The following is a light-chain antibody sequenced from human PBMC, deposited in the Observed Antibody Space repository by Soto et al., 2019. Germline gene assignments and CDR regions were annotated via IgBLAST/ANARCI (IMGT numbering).Light chain of an antibody. CDR2: EVT. Sequence: QSVLTQPASVSGSPGQSITTSCTGTSSDVGGYNYVSWYQQHPGKAPKLMIYEVTNRPSGVSNRFSGSKSGNTASLTISGLQAEDEADYYCSSYTSRSTRVFGTGTKVTVL. J-gene: IGLJ1*01. CDR1: SSDVGGYNY. CDR3: SSYTSRSTRV. V-gene: IGLV2-14*01.